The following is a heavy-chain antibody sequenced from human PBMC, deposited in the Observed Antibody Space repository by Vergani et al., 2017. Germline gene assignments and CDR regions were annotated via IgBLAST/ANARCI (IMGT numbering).Heavy chain of an antibody. CDR1: GFTFTAHG. Sequence: EVQLLESGGGSAQPWESLRLSCVASGFTFTAHGLNWVRQAPGKGLEWVSGISGQNFRTHYADSVKGRVTISRDDSKNTVYLQINSLRAEDTAFYYCAGLYGDDGFSPFWGQGTLVTVSS. D-gene: IGHD3/OR15-3a*01. CDR3: AGLYGDDGFSPF. J-gene: IGHJ4*02. CDR2: ISGQNFRT. V-gene: IGHV3-23*01.